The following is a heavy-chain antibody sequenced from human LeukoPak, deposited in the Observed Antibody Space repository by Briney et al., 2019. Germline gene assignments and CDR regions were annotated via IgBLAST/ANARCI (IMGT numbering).Heavy chain of an antibody. J-gene: IGHJ4*02. CDR2: INPNSGGT. CDR1: GYTFTGYY. Sequence: ASVKVSCKASGYTFTGYYMHWVRQAPGQGLEWMGWINPNSGGTNYAQKFQGRVTMTRDTSISTAYMELSRLRSDDTAVYYRAIYSSGWYAPKYYFDYWGQGTLVTVSS. D-gene: IGHD6-13*01. CDR3: AIYSSGWYAPKYYFDY. V-gene: IGHV1-2*02.